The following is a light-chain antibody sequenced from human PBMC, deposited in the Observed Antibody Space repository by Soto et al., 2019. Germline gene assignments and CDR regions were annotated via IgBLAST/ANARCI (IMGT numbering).Light chain of an antibody. V-gene: IGLV1-40*01. J-gene: IGLJ1*01. CDR2: GNN. CDR1: RSNIGADYD. Sequence: QSVLAQPPSVSGAPGQRVTISCTGSRSNIGADYDVHWYQQVPGTAPKLLIYGNNNRPSGVPDRFSGSKSVMSASLAISGLQAEDEADYYCQSYDNTMSSYVFGNGTKVTVL. CDR3: QSYDNTMSSYV.